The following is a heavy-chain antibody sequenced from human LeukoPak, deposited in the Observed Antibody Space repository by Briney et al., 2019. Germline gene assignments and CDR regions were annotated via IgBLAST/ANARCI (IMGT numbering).Heavy chain of an antibody. CDR1: GGTFGSHT. Sequence: GASVKVSCKASGGTFGSHTISWVRQAPGQGLEWVGRVIPVLGMATHAQSFQGRVTITADKSTITAYMELSSLRSEDTAVYYCASLYYDNSGYFSWLDPWGQGTLVTVSS. CDR2: VIPVLGMA. V-gene: IGHV1-69*02. J-gene: IGHJ5*02. D-gene: IGHD3-22*01. CDR3: ASLYYDNSGYFSWLDP.